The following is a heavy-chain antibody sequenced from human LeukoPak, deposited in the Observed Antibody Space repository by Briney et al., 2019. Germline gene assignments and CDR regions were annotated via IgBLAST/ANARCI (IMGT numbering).Heavy chain of an antibody. CDR1: GGSISSYY. J-gene: IGHJ5*02. CDR3: ARERLGATFWFDP. Sequence: SETLSLTCTVSGGSISSYYWSWIRQPPGKGLEWIGYIYYSGSTNYNPSLKSRVTISVDTSKNQFSLKLSSVTAADTAVYYCARERLGATFWFDPWGQGTLVTVSS. D-gene: IGHD1-26*01. CDR2: IYYSGST. V-gene: IGHV4-59*12.